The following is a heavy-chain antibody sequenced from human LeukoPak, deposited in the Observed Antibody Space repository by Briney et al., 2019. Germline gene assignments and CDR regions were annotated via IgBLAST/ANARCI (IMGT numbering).Heavy chain of an antibody. CDR3: ARSELLWFGGVNSGFDY. CDR2: IKQDGSEK. Sequence: GGSLRLSCAASGFTFSSYWMSWFRQAPGKGLEWVANIKQDGSEKYYVDSVKGRFTISRDNAKNSLYLQMNSLRAEDTAVYYCARSELLWFGGVNSGFDYWGQGTLVTVSS. J-gene: IGHJ4*02. CDR1: GFTFSSYW. V-gene: IGHV3-7*03. D-gene: IGHD3-10*01.